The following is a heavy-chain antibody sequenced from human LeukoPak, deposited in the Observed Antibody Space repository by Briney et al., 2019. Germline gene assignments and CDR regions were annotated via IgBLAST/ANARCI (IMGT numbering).Heavy chain of an antibody. D-gene: IGHD3-22*01. V-gene: IGHV3-7*03. CDR3: AREAGYDSSGYWPFDY. CDR1: GFTFSSYW. J-gene: IGHJ4*02. CDR2: IKQDGSEK. Sequence: GGSLRLSCAASGFTFSSYWMSWVRQAPGKGLEWVANIKQDGSEKYYVDSVKGRFTISRDNAKNSLYLQMNSLRAEDTALYYCAREAGYDSSGYWPFDYWGQGTLVTVSS.